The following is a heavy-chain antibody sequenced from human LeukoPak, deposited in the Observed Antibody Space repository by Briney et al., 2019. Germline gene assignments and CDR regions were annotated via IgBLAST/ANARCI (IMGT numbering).Heavy chain of an antibody. V-gene: IGHV3-30*18. CDR3: AKDRKYDYVWGSYAYYY. Sequence: PGTSLRLSCAASEFTFSSYGMHWVRQAPGKGLEWVAVISYDGNKKYYADSVKGRFTISRDNSKNTLYLQMNSLRAEDTAVYYCAKDRKYDYVWGSYAYYYWGQGTLVTVSS. CDR2: ISYDGNKK. D-gene: IGHD3-16*01. CDR1: EFTFSSYG. J-gene: IGHJ4*02.